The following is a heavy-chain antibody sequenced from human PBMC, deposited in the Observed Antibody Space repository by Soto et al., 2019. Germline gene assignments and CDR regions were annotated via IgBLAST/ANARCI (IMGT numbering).Heavy chain of an antibody. V-gene: IGHV3-9*01. J-gene: IGHJ2*01. CDR3: AADSSGFIDWYFDL. Sequence: EVQLVESGGGLVQPGRSLRLSFAASGFTFDDYAMHWVRQAPGKGLEWVSGISWNSGSIGYADSVKGRFTISRDNAKNSLYLQMNSLRAEDTALYYCAADSSGFIDWYFDLWGRGTLVTVSS. CDR1: GFTFDDYA. D-gene: IGHD3-22*01. CDR2: ISWNSGSI.